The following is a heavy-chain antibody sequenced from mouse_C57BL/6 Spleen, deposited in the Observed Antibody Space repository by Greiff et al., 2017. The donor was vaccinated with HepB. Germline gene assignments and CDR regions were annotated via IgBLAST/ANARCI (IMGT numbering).Heavy chain of an antibody. CDR3: SSGGSGHGFAY. J-gene: IGHJ3*01. D-gene: IGHD1-1*01. CDR2: IDPENGDT. V-gene: IGHV14-4*01. CDR1: GFNITSDY. Sequence: VQLQQSGAELVRPGASVKLSCTASGFNITSDYMHWVKQRPEQGLEWIGWIDPENGDTEYASKFQGKATITADTSSNTAYLQLSSLTAEDTAVYDGSSGGSGHGFAYWGQGTLVTVSA.